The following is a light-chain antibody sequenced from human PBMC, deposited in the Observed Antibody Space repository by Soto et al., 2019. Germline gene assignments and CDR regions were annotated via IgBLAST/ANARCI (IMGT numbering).Light chain of an antibody. CDR2: DVS. V-gene: IGLV2-14*01. J-gene: IGLJ1*01. Sequence: QSVLTQPASVSGSPGQSITISCTGTRSDVGGYKYVSWYQQYPGKAPKLMIYDVSNRPSGVSNRFSGSKSGNTASLTISGLQAEDEADYYCSSYTSSSPYVFGTGTKLTVL. CDR3: SSYTSSSPYV. CDR1: RSDVGGYKY.